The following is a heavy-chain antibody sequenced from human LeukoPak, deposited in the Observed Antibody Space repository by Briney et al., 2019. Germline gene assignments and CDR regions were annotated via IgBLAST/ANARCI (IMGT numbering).Heavy chain of an antibody. CDR2: VNHSGYT. V-gene: IGHV4-34*01. CDR3: ARRTTGHDF. D-gene: IGHD4-17*01. CDR1: GTSFSSYY. J-gene: IGHJ4*02. Sequence: SPTLSLTCAVSGTSFSSYYWSWIRQPPGKGLEWMGEVNHSGYTNDSPSLKSRVTISVDTSKNQFSLRLRSVTAADAGVYFCARRTTGHDFWGQGTLVTVSS.